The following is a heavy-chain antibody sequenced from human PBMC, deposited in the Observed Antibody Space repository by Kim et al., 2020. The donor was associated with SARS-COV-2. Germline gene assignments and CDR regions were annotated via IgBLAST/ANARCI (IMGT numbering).Heavy chain of an antibody. CDR1: GYTFTGYY. J-gene: IGHJ6*02. CDR3: ANGVALRYYGLDV. Sequence: ASVKVSCKASGYTFTGYYMHWVRQAPGQGLDWMGRIDPNSGGTNYAQKFQGRVTMTGDTSISTAYMELSRLRSDDTAVYYCANGVALRYYGLDVWGQGTTVTVSS. V-gene: IGHV1-2*06. CDR2: IDPNSGGT. D-gene: IGHD3-3*01.